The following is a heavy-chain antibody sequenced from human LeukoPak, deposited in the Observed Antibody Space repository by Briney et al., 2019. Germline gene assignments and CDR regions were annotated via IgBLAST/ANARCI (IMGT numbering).Heavy chain of an antibody. CDR3: AREGGGVLWFGDAGNRFDP. D-gene: IGHD3-10*01. J-gene: IGHJ5*02. Sequence: ASVKVSCKASGYTFTGYYMHWVRQAPGQGLEWMGWINPNSGGTNYAQKFQGRVTMTRDTSISTAYMELSRLRSDDTAVYYCAREGGGVLWFGDAGNRFDPWGQGTLVTVSS. CDR2: INPNSGGT. V-gene: IGHV1-2*02. CDR1: GYTFTGYY.